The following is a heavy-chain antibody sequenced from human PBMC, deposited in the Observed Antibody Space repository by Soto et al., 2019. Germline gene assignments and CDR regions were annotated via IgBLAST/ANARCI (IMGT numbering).Heavy chain of an antibody. CDR1: GGSLNSFA. Sequence: QFQLVQSGAEVKKPGSSVKVSCKASGGSLNSFALSWMRQAPGQGLEWMGGIIPVFGTTKYAERFQGRVTMTADESTSTAYLQLRSLRSEDTAVYYCARDNGAIFGVVNDAFDIWGQGTLVTVSS. CDR2: IIPVFGTT. D-gene: IGHD3-3*01. J-gene: IGHJ3*02. V-gene: IGHV1-69*12. CDR3: ARDNGAIFGVVNDAFDI.